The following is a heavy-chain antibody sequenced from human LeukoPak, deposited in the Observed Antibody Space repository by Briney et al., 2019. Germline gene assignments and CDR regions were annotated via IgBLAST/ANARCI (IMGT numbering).Heavy chain of an antibody. CDR1: AFTFSSYA. Sequence: GGSLRLSCAASAFTFSSYAMNWVRQAPGKGLEWVSGISGGGGSTYYADSVKGRFTISRDNSKNSLYLQMNSLRTEDTALYYCAKVSGSSWYLLDYWGQGTLVTVSS. CDR3: AKVSGSSWYLLDY. D-gene: IGHD6-13*01. J-gene: IGHJ4*02. V-gene: IGHV3-43*02. CDR2: ISGGGGST.